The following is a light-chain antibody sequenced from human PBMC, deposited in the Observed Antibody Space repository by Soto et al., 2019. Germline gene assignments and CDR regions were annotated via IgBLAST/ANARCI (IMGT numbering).Light chain of an antibody. CDR1: QTINTY. CDR2: DAS. CDR3: QPASSFPPT. J-gene: IGKJ5*01. V-gene: IGKV1-39*01. Sequence: DIPMTQSPSSLSASVGDRVTITCRARQTINTYLNWYQQTPGTAPKLLIYDASSLQSGVPSRFRGSGSGTDFTLTISSLQPEDFATYYCQPASSFPPTFGLGTRRE.